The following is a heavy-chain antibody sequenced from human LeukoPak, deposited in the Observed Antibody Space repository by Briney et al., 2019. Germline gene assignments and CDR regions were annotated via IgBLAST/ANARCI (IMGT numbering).Heavy chain of an antibody. Sequence: GSPVKVSFKASGGTFSSYAISWVRQAPGQGLEWMGGIIPIFGTANYAQKFQGRVTITADESTSTAYMELSSLRSEDTAVYYCARMDYGGNPYYFDYWGQGTLVTVSS. J-gene: IGHJ4*02. CDR2: IIPIFGTA. V-gene: IGHV1-69*01. CDR1: GGTFSSYA. D-gene: IGHD4-23*01. CDR3: ARMDYGGNPYYFDY.